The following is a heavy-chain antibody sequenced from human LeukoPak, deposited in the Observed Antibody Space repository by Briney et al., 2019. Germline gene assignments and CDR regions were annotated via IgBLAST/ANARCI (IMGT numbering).Heavy chain of an antibody. V-gene: IGHV5-51*01. CDR1: GYSFTRYW. J-gene: IGHJ4*02. Sequence: GESLKISCKGSGYSFTRYWIAWVRQMPGKGLEWMGIIYPGDSATRYSPSFQGQVTISADNSINTAHLQWSSLKASDTAMYYCARLVYGSGSYPNHFDYWGQGTLVTVSS. CDR3: ARLVYGSGSYPNHFDY. CDR2: IYPGDSAT. D-gene: IGHD3-10*01.